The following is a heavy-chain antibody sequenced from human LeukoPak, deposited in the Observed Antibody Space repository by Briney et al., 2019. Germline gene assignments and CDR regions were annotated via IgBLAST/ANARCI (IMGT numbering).Heavy chain of an antibody. Sequence: PSETLSLTCAVYGGSFSGYYWSWIRQPPGKGLEWIGEINHSGSTNYNPSLKSRVTISVDTSKNQFSLKLSSVTAADTAVYYCARGRVSDDFWSGYWGGHHLTDNWFDPWGQGTLVTVSS. CDR3: ARGRVSDDFWSGYWGGHHLTDNWFDP. D-gene: IGHD3-3*01. J-gene: IGHJ5*02. CDR1: GGSFSGYY. CDR2: INHSGST. V-gene: IGHV4-34*01.